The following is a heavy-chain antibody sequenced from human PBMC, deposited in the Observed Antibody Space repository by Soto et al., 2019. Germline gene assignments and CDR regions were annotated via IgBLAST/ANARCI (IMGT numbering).Heavy chain of an antibody. V-gene: IGHV3-48*03. J-gene: IGHJ4*02. Sequence: GGALRLSCAAYGFTFSSYEMNWVRQAPGKGLEWVSYISSSGSTIYYADSVKGRFTISRDNAKNSLYLQMNSLRAEDTAVYYCARAMRVWGSYRYYFDYWGQGTLVTVSS. CDR3: ARAMRVWGSYRYYFDY. CDR2: ISSSGSTI. CDR1: GFTFSSYE. D-gene: IGHD3-16*02.